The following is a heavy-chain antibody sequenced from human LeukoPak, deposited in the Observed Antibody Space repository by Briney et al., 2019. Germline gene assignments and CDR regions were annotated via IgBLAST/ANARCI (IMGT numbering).Heavy chain of an antibody. CDR1: GFTFSSYA. Sequence: GGSQRLSCAASGFTFSSYAMSWIRQAPGKGLEWVSAISGSGGSTYYADSVKGRFTISRDNAKNSLYLQMNSLRAEDTAVYYCARGFLYGSSWYFYFDYWGQGTLVTVSS. D-gene: IGHD6-13*01. J-gene: IGHJ4*02. V-gene: IGHV3-23*01. CDR2: ISGSGGST. CDR3: ARGFLYGSSWYFYFDY.